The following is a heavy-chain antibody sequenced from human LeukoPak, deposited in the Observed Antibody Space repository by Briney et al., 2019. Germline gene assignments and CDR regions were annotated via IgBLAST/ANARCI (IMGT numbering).Heavy chain of an antibody. J-gene: IGHJ4*02. V-gene: IGHV4-59*08. CDR1: GGSISSYY. CDR3: ARSSSGSYYND. CDR2: VSYRGST. D-gene: IGHD1-26*01. Sequence: TSETLSLTCTVTGGSISSYYWNRIRQPPGKGLEWIGYVSYRGSTDYKSSLKSRVTISGDTSKNQFSLKLTSVTAADTAVYYCARSSSGSYYNDWGQGTLVTVSS.